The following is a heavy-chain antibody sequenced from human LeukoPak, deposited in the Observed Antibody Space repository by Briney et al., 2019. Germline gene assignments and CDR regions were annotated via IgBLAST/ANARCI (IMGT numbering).Heavy chain of an antibody. Sequence: GRSLRLSCAASGFTFSSYGMHWVRQVPGKGLERVAVIWYDGSNKYYADSVKGRFTISRDNSKNTLYPQMNSLRAEDTAVYYCAGQTTPHPDYDILTGSGWFDPWGKGTLVTVSS. CDR2: IWYDGSNK. CDR3: AGQTTPHPDYDILTGSGWFDP. D-gene: IGHD3-9*01. CDR1: GFTFSSYG. V-gene: IGHV3-33*01. J-gene: IGHJ5*02.